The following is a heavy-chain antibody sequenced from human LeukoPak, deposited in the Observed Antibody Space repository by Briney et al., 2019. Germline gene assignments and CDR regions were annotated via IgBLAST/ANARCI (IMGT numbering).Heavy chain of an antibody. Sequence: PGGSLRLSCAASGFTFSTYAMSWVRQAPGKGLEWVSAISGSGDVTYYADSVKGRFTISRDNSKNTLYLQMNSLRAEDTAVYYCAKRGILTGYYLYFFDYWGQGTLVTVSS. CDR2: ISGSGDVT. CDR3: AKRGILTGYYLYFFDY. J-gene: IGHJ4*02. CDR1: GFTFSTYA. D-gene: IGHD3-9*01. V-gene: IGHV3-23*01.